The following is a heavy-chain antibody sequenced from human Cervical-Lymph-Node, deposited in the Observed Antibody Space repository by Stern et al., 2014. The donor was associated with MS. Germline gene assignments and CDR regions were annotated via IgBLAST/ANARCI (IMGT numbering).Heavy chain of an antibody. CDR3: ARGAPPEN. Sequence: VQLVESGAEVKKPGESLKISCKTAGYSFTNYWIGWVRQMPGKGLGWMGIIYPSDSDTRYSPSSQGQVIISADKSIGTAYLQWRSLKASDSGIYYCARGAPPENWGQGTLVTVSS. CDR2: IYPSDSDT. D-gene: IGHD1-26*01. J-gene: IGHJ4*02. V-gene: IGHV5-51*03. CDR1: GYSFTNYW.